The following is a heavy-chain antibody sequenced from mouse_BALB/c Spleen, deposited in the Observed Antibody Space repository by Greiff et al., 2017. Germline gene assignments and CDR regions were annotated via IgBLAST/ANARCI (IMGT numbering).Heavy chain of an antibody. CDR2: INPSSGYT. Sequence: QVQLKESGAELARPGASVKMSCKASGYTFTSYTMHWVKQRPGQGLEWIGYINPSSGYTNYNQKFKDKATLTADKSSSTAYMQLSSLTSEDSAVYYCARDYGSSLFAYWGQGTLVTVSA. CDR3: ARDYGSSLFAY. D-gene: IGHD1-1*01. V-gene: IGHV1-4*01. J-gene: IGHJ3*01. CDR1: GYTFTSYT.